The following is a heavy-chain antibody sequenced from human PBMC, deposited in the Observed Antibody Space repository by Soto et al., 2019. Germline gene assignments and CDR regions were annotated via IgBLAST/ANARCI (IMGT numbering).Heavy chain of an antibody. J-gene: IGHJ4*02. CDR1: GLTISNAW. CDR3: TAFTTTGNY. V-gene: IGHV3-15*01. Sequence: GSLRLACAASGLTISNAWMHWVRQAPGQGLEWVGRLKSNANGGTTDYAAPVKGRFTISREDSINTLYLQMNSLKTEDTAVYYCTAFTTTGNYWGQGTLVTISS. D-gene: IGHD3-10*01. CDR2: LKSNANGGTT.